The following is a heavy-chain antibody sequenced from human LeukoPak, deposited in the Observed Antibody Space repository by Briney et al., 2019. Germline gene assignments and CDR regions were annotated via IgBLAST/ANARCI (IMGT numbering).Heavy chain of an antibody. CDR1: GDSISSSY. J-gene: IGHJ4*02. CDR2: VHYTGKT. CDR3: ARGYYDRSGSSSPFDS. D-gene: IGHD3-22*01. Sequence: PSETLSLTCTVSGDSISSSYWSWIRQPPGKSLEWVGYVHYTGKTNYNPSLNNRATISVDMSKNQFSLTLTSVTLADTAVYYCARGYYDRSGSSSPFDSWGQGTLVTVSA. V-gene: IGHV4-59*01.